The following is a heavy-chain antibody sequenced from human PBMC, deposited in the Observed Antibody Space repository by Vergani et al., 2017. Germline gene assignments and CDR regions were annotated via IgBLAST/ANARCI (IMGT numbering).Heavy chain of an antibody. J-gene: IGHJ4*02. V-gene: IGHV4-31*03. CDR2: IFYSGST. D-gene: IGHD3-22*01. CDR1: GGPISSGGYY. CDR3: ARIYCDYYDSSGYYYFDY. Sequence: QVQLQESGPGLVKPSQTLSLTCTVSGGPISSGGYYWSWIRQHPGKGLEWIGYIFYSGSTYYNPSLKSRVTIAVDTSKNQFSLKLSSVTAAYTAVYYCARIYCDYYDSSGYYYFDYWGQGTLVTVSS.